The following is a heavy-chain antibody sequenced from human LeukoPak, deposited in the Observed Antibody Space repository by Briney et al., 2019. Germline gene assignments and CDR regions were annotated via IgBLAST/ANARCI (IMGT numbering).Heavy chain of an antibody. CDR2: INSDGSRT. CDR1: GLTFSRYW. J-gene: IGHJ3*02. V-gene: IGHV3-74*01. CDR3: ASLFLCYGCSSSSDSFNI. Sequence: SGGSLRLSCEASGLTFSRYWMHWVRQAPGKGLVWVSRINSDGSRTTYADSVRGRFTISRDNAKNTLYLQMNSLRAEDTAVYYCASLFLCYGCSSSSDSFNIWGQGTMVTVSS. D-gene: IGHD6-6*01.